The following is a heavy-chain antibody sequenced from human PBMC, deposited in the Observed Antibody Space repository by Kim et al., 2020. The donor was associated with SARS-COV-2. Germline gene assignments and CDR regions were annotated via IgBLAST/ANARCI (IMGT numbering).Heavy chain of an antibody. V-gene: IGHV3-23*05. CDR2: IYTSSGRT. CDR1: GFIFSGYA. CDR3: TKPRGNIFAYVFD. D-gene: IGHD3-9*01. J-gene: IGHJ4*01. Sequence: GGSLRLSCAASGFIFSGYAMNWVRQAPGKGLEWVSAIYTSSGRTTYSDDVMRGRSTITSNNYKNMHYLKMDSLRAEATAEYYCTKPRGNIFAYVFD.